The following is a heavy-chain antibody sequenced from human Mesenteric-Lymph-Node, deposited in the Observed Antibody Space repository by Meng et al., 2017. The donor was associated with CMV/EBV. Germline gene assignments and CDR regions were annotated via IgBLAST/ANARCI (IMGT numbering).Heavy chain of an antibody. CDR3: ATEGSSSWGAWFDP. D-gene: IGHD6-13*01. CDR2: FIPILDTA. Sequence: TSGGSFSNDPVSWLRQTPGQGLEWVGGFIPILDTANYAEKFQGRVTITADKSTNTAYMELSSLTSDDTAFYYCATEGSSSWGAWFDPWGQEPWSPSPQ. J-gene: IGHJ5*02. CDR1: GGSFSNDP. V-gene: IGHV1-69*06.